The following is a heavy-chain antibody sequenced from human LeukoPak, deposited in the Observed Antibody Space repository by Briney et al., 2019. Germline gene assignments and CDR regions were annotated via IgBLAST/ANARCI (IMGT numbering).Heavy chain of an antibody. J-gene: IGHJ4*02. CDR1: GFTFSTYW. V-gene: IGHV3-74*01. Sequence: GGSLRLSCAASGFTFSTYWMHWVRQAPGKGLVWVSQINTDGNSTAYADSVKGRFTVSRDNAKNTLYLQMNSLRAEDTAVYYCARELASGDWGQGTLVTVSS. D-gene: IGHD6-13*01. CDR2: INTDGNST. CDR3: ARELASGD.